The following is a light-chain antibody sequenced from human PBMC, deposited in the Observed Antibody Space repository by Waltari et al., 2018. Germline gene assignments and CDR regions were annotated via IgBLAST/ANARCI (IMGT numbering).Light chain of an antibody. V-gene: IGKV3-20*01. Sequence: EIVLTHSLDTVSLSPGESATLFCRASQSIGIYLAGYQQKPGQAPRLLMYHASSRDTGIPDRFSGSGPGTVFPLTNSRLEPDDFAVYSCQKYESLPATFGQGTQVENK. J-gene: IGKJ1*01. CDR2: HAS. CDR1: QSIGIY. CDR3: QKYESLPAT.